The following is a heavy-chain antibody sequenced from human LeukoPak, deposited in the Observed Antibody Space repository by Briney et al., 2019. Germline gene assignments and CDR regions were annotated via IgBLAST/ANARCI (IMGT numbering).Heavy chain of an antibody. CDR2: IRSKANSYAT. J-gene: IGHJ4*02. Sequence: PGGSLRLSCATFGFTFSGSAIHWVRQASGKGLEWVGRIRSKANSYATTDVASVRGRFSISRDDSKNTAYLQMNSLKTEDTAVYYCTRPSYDSSVGGVVYWGQGTLVTVSS. CDR1: GFTFSGSA. V-gene: IGHV3-73*01. CDR3: TRPSYDSSVGGVVY. D-gene: IGHD3-22*01.